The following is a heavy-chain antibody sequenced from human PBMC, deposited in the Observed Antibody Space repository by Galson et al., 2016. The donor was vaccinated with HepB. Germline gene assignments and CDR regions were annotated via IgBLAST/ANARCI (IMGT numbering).Heavy chain of an antibody. CDR2: VSSDETNK. CDR3: ASDHGGNPGSDY. CDR1: GFSFSSCG. Sequence: SLRLSCAASGFSFSSCGMHWVRQPPGKGLEWVALVSSDETNKFYADSVKSRFTISRDNSKNMLYLQMHSLRTEDTALYYCASDHGGNPGSDYWGQGTLVTVSS. J-gene: IGHJ4*02. V-gene: IGHV3-30*03. D-gene: IGHD4-23*01.